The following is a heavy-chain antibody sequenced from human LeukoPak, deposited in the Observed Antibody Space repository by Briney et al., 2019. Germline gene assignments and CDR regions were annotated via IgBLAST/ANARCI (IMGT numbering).Heavy chain of an antibody. V-gene: IGHV3-11*01. CDR1: GLSFDDYY. CDR3: ARKFDRDGAF. D-gene: IGHD5-24*01. J-gene: IGHJ4*02. CDR2: ISGSSATI. Sequence: GGSLRLSCAASGLSFDDYYFNWIRQAPGKGLEWVSHISGSSATIYYADSVKGRFTISRDNAKKLVFLQMNSLRAEDTAVYYCARKFDRDGAFWGRGTLVTVSS.